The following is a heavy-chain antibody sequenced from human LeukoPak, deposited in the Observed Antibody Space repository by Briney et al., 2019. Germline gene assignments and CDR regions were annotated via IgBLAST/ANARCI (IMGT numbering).Heavy chain of an antibody. Sequence: GGSLRLSCAASGFAFDDYAMSWVRQVPGKGLEWVSSINSKGGSIGYADSVKGRFTISRDNAKNSLYLQMNSLRAEDTALYYCARVDSDCSGGSCYTGLFDYWGQGTLVTVSS. CDR2: INSKGGSI. V-gene: IGHV3-20*04. D-gene: IGHD2-15*01. CDR1: GFAFDDYA. CDR3: ARVDSDCSGGSCYTGLFDY. J-gene: IGHJ4*02.